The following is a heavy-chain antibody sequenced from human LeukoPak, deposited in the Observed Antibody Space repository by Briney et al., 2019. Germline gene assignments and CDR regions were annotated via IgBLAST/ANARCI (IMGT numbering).Heavy chain of an antibody. V-gene: IGHV4-30-4*01. J-gene: IGHJ6*03. D-gene: IGHD3-22*01. CDR3: ARGRLGSVVFEGYYYFMDV. Sequence: SETLSLTCTVSGGSISSGDYYWSWIRQPPGKGLEWIGEVYNGGSTNYNPSLKSRVIISVDTSKNQFSLRLSSVTAADTAVYYCARGRLGSVVFEGYYYFMDVWGKGTTVTVSS. CDR2: VYNGGST. CDR1: GGSISSGDYY.